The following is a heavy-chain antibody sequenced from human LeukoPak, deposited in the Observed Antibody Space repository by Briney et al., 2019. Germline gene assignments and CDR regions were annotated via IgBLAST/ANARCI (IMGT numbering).Heavy chain of an antibody. CDR2: INHSGSI. V-gene: IGHV4-59*01. D-gene: IGHD4/OR15-4a*01. CDR3: ARLRANYFPDY. J-gene: IGHJ4*02. Sequence: PSETLSLTCTVSGDSISGYYWSWIRQPPGKGLEWIGYINHSGSINYNPSLKSRLTILVDTSKNQLSLMQSSVTAADTAVYYCARLRANYFPDYWGQRWLVTV. CDR1: GDSISGYY.